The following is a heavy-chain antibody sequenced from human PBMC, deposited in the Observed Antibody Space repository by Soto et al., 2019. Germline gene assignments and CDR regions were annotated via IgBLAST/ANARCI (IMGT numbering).Heavy chain of an antibody. V-gene: IGHV4-34*01. CDR1: GGSFSGFY. D-gene: IGHD6-6*01. CDR2: INHSGTT. J-gene: IGHJ4*02. Sequence: QVQLQQWGAGLLKPSETLSLTCAVYGGSFSGFYWSWIRQPPGKGLEWIGEINHSGTTNYNPSLTGHLTMSVDTSKNQLSLKLNSVTAADTAVYYCAARGWVFDFGGQGSLVTVSS. CDR3: AARGWVFDF.